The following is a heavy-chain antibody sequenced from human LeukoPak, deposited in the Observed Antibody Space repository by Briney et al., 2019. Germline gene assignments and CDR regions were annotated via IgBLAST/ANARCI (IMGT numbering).Heavy chain of an antibody. Sequence: SEALSLTCTVSGGSISSYYWSWIRQPPGKGLEWIGYIYYSGSTNYNPSLKSRVTISVDTSKNQFSLKLSSVTAADTAVYYCARGRDYYDSSGYYYEGTIVDYWGQGTLVTVSS. CDR1: GGSISSYY. D-gene: IGHD3-22*01. V-gene: IGHV4-59*01. J-gene: IGHJ4*02. CDR2: IYYSGST. CDR3: ARGRDYYDSSGYYYEGTIVDY.